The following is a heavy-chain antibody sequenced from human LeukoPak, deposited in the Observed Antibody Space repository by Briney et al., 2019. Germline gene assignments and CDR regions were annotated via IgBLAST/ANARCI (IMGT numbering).Heavy chain of an antibody. V-gene: IGHV3-23*01. CDR1: GFTFSSYA. D-gene: IGHD4-17*01. J-gene: IGHJ3*02. Sequence: GGSLRLSCAASGFTFSSYAMSWVRQAPGKGLEWVSAISGSGGSTYYADSVKGRFTISRDNSKNTLYLQMNSLRAEDTAVYYCANGGNDYGDSGAFDIWGQGTMVTVSS. CDR2: ISGSGGST. CDR3: ANGGNDYGDSGAFDI.